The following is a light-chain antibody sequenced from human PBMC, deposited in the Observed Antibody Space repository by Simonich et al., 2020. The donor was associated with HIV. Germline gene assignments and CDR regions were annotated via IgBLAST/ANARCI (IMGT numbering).Light chain of an antibody. V-gene: IGLV2-14*03. CDR2: DVT. CDR1: SSDVGASNF. CDR3: CSYTSTSNVI. J-gene: IGLJ2*01. Sequence: QSALTQPASVSGSPGQSITISCTGTSSDVGASNFVSWYQLRPGKAPKLMIYDVTERPSGLSERFSGSKSGNTASLTISGLQAEDEADYYCCSYTSTSNVIFGGGTKLTVL.